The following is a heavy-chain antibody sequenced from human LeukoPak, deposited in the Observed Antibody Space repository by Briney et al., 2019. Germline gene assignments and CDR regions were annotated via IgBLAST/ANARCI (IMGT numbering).Heavy chain of an antibody. D-gene: IGHD6-19*01. V-gene: IGHV5-51*01. CDR3: ASLSPFWGIAVAGDRVFDY. Sequence: GESLKISCKGSGYSFTTYWIGWVRQMPGKGLEWMGIIYPGDSDTRYSPSFQGQVTISADKSISTAYLQWSSLKASDTAMYYCASLSPFWGIAVAGDRVFDYWGQGTLVTVSS. J-gene: IGHJ4*02. CDR1: GYSFTTYW. CDR2: IYPGDSDT.